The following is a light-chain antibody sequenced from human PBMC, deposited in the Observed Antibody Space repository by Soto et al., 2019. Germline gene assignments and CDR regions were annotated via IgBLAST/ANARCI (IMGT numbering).Light chain of an antibody. J-gene: IGKJ1*01. CDR1: QSVSSN. Sequence: EIVMTQSPATLSVSPGARATLSCRASQSVSSNLAWYQQKPGQAPRLLIHGASTRATGIPARFSGSGSGTEFTLTISSLQSEDFAVYYCQQCSNWPKTFGQGTKVEIK. V-gene: IGKV3-15*01. CDR2: GAS. CDR3: QQCSNWPKT.